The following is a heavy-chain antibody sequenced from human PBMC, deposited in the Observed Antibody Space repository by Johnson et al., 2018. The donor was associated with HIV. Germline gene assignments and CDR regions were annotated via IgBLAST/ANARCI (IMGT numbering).Heavy chain of an antibody. CDR2: ITSTADGGTT. D-gene: IGHD6-13*01. CDR1: GVTFRKFA. Sequence: MLLVESGGGLIQPGRSLRLSCTGSGVTFRKFAMGWVRRAPGKGLEWIGFITSTADGGTTQSAASVRGRFTISRDDSKSIAYLQMNSLKAEDTAVYYCISPERAAAGFLTWGQGAMVTVSS. V-gene: IGHV3-49*04. CDR3: ISPERAAAGFLT. J-gene: IGHJ3*01.